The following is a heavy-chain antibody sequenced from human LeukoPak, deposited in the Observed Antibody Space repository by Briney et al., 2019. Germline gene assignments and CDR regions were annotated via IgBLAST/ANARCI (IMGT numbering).Heavy chain of an antibody. J-gene: IGHJ3*02. CDR2: IYHSGST. CDR1: GYSISSGYY. V-gene: IGHV4-38-2*01. CDR3: ARANKNVLRFSEWLSVFYI. Sequence: SETLSLTCAVSGYSISSGYYWGWIRQPPGKGLEWIGSIYHSGSTYYNPSLKGRVTISVDTSKNQFSLKLSSVTAADTAGYYWARANKNVLRFSEWLSVFYIRDQGTMVAVSS. D-gene: IGHD3-3*01.